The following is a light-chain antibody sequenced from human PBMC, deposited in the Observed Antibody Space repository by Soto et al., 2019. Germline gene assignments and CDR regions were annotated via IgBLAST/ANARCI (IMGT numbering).Light chain of an antibody. CDR3: QQFSSYPLT. V-gene: IGKV3-20*01. Sequence: EFVLTQSPGTLSLSPGERATLSCRASQTVRNNYLAWYQQKPGQAPRLLIYDASSRATGIPDRFSGGGSGTDFTLTIRRLEPEDFAVYYCQQFSSYPLTLGGGTKVDIK. CDR1: QTVRNNY. J-gene: IGKJ4*01. CDR2: DAS.